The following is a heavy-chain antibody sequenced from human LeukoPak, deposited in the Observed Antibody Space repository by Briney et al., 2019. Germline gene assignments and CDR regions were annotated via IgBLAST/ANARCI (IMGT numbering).Heavy chain of an antibody. V-gene: IGHV3-23*01. J-gene: IGHJ4*02. Sequence: GGPLRLSCAASGFTFGSSAMSWVRQAPGKGPEWVSTFSRSGPDTYYADSVKGRFTIFRDNSKNTLYLQMNSLRAEDTAVYYCAKGSLGSWYYFDYWGQGTLVTVSS. CDR3: AKGSLGSWYYFDY. CDR2: FSRSGPDT. D-gene: IGHD6-13*01. CDR1: GFTFGSSA.